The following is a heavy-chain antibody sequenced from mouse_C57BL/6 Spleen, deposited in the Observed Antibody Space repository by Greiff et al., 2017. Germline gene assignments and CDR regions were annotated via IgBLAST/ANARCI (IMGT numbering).Heavy chain of an antibody. J-gene: IGHJ3*01. V-gene: IGHV1-52*01. CDR1: GYTFTSYW. Sequence: VQLQQSGAELVRPGSSVKLSCKASGYTFTSYWMHWVKQRPIQGLEWIGNIDPSDSETHYNQKFKDKATLTVDKSSSTAYMQLSSLTSEDSAVYYCARSPHYYGSSPWFAYWGQGTLVTVSA. CDR2: IDPSDSET. D-gene: IGHD1-1*01. CDR3: ARSPHYYGSSPWFAY.